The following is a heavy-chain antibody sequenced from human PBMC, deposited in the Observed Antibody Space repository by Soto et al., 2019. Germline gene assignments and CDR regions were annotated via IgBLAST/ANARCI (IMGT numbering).Heavy chain of an antibody. Sequence: QVQLVQSGAEVKKPGSSVKVSCKASGGTLRRYAISWVRQAPGRGLEWMGGIIPRFGTTSYAQTEKFQGRLTINVDGHIITSRMDLSSLGSEETPVYFCAVVDMSAKDAENDFYASDSWGQATTVILSS. D-gene: IGHD2-21*02. CDR1: GGTLRRYA. CDR3: AVVDMSAKDAENDFYASDS. J-gene: IGHJ6*01. V-gene: IGHV1-69*01. CDR2: IIPRFGTT.